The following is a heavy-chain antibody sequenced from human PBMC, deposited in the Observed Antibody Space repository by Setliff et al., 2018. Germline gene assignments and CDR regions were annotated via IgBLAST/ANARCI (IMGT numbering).Heavy chain of an antibody. CDR3: ARVSQYSSGWYYYYYYGMDV. V-gene: IGHV4-34*01. CDR2: INHSGST. CDR1: GGSFSGCY. Sequence: PSETLSLTCAVYGGSFSGCYWSWIRQPPGKGLEWIGEINHSGSTNYNPSLKSRVTISVDTSKNQFSLKLSSVTAADTAVYYCARVSQYSSGWYYYYYYGMDVWGQGTTVTVSS. D-gene: IGHD6-19*01. J-gene: IGHJ6*02.